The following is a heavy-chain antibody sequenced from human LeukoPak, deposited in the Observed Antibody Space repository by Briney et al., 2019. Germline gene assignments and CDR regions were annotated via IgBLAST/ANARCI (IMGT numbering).Heavy chain of an antibody. V-gene: IGHV3-23*01. CDR2: INTSGGSS. CDR3: AIMHPYYDGSGYWVQ. CDR1: GFTFSSYA. Sequence: GGSLRLSCAASGFTFSSYAMSWVRQAPGKGLEWVSGINTSGGSSSYADSVEGRFTISRDNPRNTLYMQMNSLRAEDTALYYCAIMHPYYDGSGYWVQWGQGTLVTVSS. D-gene: IGHD3-22*01. J-gene: IGHJ4*02.